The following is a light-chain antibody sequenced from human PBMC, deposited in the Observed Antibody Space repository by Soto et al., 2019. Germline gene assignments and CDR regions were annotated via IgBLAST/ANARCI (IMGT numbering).Light chain of an antibody. CDR1: HSVLYSANNENY. CDR2: WAA. Sequence: DLVMTPSPASLSVSLGERATINCKSIHSVLYSANNENYVAWYQQKPGQPPRLLIYWAATRESGVPDRFSGSGSRTDFTLTISSLQAEDVAVYYCQQYYTTPWAFGHGTKV. CDR3: QQYYTTPWA. J-gene: IGKJ1*01. V-gene: IGKV4-1*01.